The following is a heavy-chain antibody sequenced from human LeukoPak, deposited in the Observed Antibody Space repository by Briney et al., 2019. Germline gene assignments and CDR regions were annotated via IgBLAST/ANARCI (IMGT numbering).Heavy chain of an antibody. J-gene: IGHJ4*02. CDR1: GFKFSTCG. CDR3: VTEQNDYGDY. Sequence: GGSLRLSCAASGFKFSTCGMHWVRQAPGKGLEWVARDGTYKFYSDSVKGRFTISRDNSKNTLYLQMNSLRTEDTAMYYCVTEQNDYGDYWGQGTLVTVSS. D-gene: IGHD1/OR15-1a*01. V-gene: IGHV3-30*02. CDR2: DGTYK.